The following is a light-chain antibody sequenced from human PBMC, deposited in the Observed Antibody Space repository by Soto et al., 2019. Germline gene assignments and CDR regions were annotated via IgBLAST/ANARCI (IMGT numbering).Light chain of an antibody. CDR3: QTWGSGIVV. CDR2: LNSDGSH. J-gene: IGLJ2*01. Sequence: QPVLTQSPSASASLGASVKLTCTLSSGHSNYAIAWHQQQSEKGPRYLMKLNSDGSHSQGDGIPDRFSGSSSGAERYLTISSLQSEDDANYYCQTWGSGIVVFGGGTKLTVL. V-gene: IGLV4-69*01. CDR1: SGHSNYA.